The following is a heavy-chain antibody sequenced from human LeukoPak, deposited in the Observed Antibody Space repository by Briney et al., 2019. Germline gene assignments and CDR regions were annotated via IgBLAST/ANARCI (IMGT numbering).Heavy chain of an antibody. CDR1: EFTFSDYY. CDR2: ISSSGTDT. J-gene: IGHJ4*02. Sequence: GGSLRLSCAASEFTFSDYYMSWIRQAPGKGLEWISYISSSGTDTNYADSVKGRFTISRDNAKNSLYLQMDSLRAEDTGVYYCVRDLMNSSTWGAGGGQGTAVTVSS. CDR3: VRDLMNSSTWGAG. V-gene: IGHV3-11*06. D-gene: IGHD6-13*01.